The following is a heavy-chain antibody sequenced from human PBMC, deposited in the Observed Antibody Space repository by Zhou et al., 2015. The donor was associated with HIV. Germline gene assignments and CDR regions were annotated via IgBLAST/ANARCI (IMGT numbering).Heavy chain of an antibody. J-gene: IGHJ4*02. CDR2: FDPEDGET. Sequence: QVQLVQSGAEVKKPGASVKVSCKVSGYTLTELSMHWVRQAPGKGLEWMGGFDPEDGETIYAQKFQGRVTMTEDTSTDTAYMELSSLRSEDTAVYYCATVFSVRSMGDTIFGVVTPFDYWGQGTLVTVSS. D-gene: IGHD3-3*01. V-gene: IGHV1-24*01. CDR3: ATVFSVRSMGDTIFGVVTPFDY. CDR1: GYTLTELS.